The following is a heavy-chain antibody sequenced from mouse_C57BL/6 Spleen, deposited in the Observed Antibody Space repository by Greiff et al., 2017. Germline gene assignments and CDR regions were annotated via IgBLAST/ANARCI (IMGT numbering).Heavy chain of an antibody. D-gene: IGHD1-1*01. CDR2: IRSKSNNYAT. Sequence: DVQLVESGGGLVQPKGSLKLSCAASGFSFNTYAMNWVRQAPGKGLEWVARIRSKSNNYATYYADSVKDRFTISRDDSESMLYLQMNNLKTEDTAMYYCVRHGGPLYYGSSYWYFDVWGTGTTVTVSS. J-gene: IGHJ1*03. CDR3: VRHGGPLYYGSSYWYFDV. CDR1: GFSFNTYA. V-gene: IGHV10-1*01.